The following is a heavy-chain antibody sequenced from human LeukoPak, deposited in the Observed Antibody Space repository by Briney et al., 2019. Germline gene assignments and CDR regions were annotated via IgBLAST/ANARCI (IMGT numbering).Heavy chain of an antibody. V-gene: IGHV1-69*06. CDR3: ASQYSSSLWYFDY. CDR1: GGTFSSYA. CDR2: IIPIFGTA. J-gene: IGHJ4*02. D-gene: IGHD6-13*01. Sequence: GASVKVSCKASGGTFSSYAISWVRQAPGQGLEWMGGIIPIFGTANYAQKFQSRVTITADKSTSTAYMELSSLRSEDTAVYYCASQYSSSLWYFDYWGQGTLVTVSS.